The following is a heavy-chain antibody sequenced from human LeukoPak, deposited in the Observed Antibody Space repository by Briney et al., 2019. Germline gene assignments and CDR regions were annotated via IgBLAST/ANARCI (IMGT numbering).Heavy chain of an antibody. V-gene: IGHV3-21*01. CDR3: ARVRFRYNWNYACFDY. Sequence: GGSLRLSCAASGFTFSSYSMNWVRQAPGKGLEWVSSISSSSSYIYYADSVEGRFTISRDNAKNSLYLQMNSLRAEDTAVYYCARVRFRYNWNYACFDYWGQRTLVTVS. J-gene: IGHJ4*02. D-gene: IGHD1-1*01. CDR1: GFTFSSYS. CDR2: ISSSSSYI.